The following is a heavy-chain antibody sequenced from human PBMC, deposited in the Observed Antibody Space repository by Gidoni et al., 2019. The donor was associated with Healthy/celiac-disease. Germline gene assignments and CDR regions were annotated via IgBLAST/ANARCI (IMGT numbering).Heavy chain of an antibody. D-gene: IGHD4-17*01. CDR1: GFTFDDYA. V-gene: IGHV3-9*01. Sequence: EVQLVESGGGLVQPGRSLRLSCAASGFTFDDYAMHWVRQAPGKGLEWVSGISWNSGSIGYADSVKGRFTISRDNAKNSLYLQMNSLRAEDTALYYCAKGPYGDYQGIDYWGQGTLVTVSS. J-gene: IGHJ4*02. CDR2: ISWNSGSI. CDR3: AKGPYGDYQGIDY.